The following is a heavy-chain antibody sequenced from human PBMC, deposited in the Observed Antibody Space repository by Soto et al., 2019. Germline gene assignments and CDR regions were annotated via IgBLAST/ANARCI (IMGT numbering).Heavy chain of an antibody. CDR1: DGYIAEYH. J-gene: IGHJ4*02. CDR3: TRLRYNGAFDY. V-gene: IGHV4-59*08. Sequence: SETLSLTCSVSDGYIAEYHWNWIRRPPGKGLEWIGYVSYSGSSNYNPALKNRVAVSSDTSKNQFFLKLNSVTAADTAVYYCTRLRYNGAFDYWGKGILVTVSS. CDR2: VSYSGSS. D-gene: IGHD1-1*01.